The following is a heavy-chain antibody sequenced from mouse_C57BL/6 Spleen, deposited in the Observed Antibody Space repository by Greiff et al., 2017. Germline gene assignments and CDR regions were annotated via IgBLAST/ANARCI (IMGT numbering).Heavy chain of an antibody. V-gene: IGHV10-1*01. J-gene: IGHJ1*03. CDR1: GFSFNTYA. CDR3: VRHDYDGYPYWYFDV. D-gene: IGHD2-3*01. Sequence: EVQLVESGGGLVQPKGSLKLSCAASGFSFNTYAMNWVRQAPGKGLEWVARIRSKSNNYATYYADSVKDRFTISRDDSESMLYLQMNNLKTEDTAMYYCVRHDYDGYPYWYFDVWGTGTTVTVSS. CDR2: IRSKSNNYAT.